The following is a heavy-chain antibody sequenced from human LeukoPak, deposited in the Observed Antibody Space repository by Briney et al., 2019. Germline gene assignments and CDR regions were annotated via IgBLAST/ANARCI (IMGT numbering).Heavy chain of an antibody. CDR1: GFTFSDYY. V-gene: IGHV3-11*05. J-gene: IGHJ6*02. Sequence: PGGSLRLSCAASGFTFSDYYMSWIRQAPGKGLEWVSYISSSSSYTNYADSVKGRFTISRDNAKNSLYLQMNSLRAEDTAVYYCARDSGGWLVDIPGMDVWGQGTTVTVSS. D-gene: IGHD3-9*01. CDR2: ISSSSSYT. CDR3: ARDSGGWLVDIPGMDV.